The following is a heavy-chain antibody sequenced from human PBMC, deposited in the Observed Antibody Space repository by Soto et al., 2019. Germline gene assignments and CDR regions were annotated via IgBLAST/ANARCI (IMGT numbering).Heavy chain of an antibody. V-gene: IGHV1-18*01. D-gene: IGHD3-16*01. Sequence: ASVKVCCKASGYSITRYGMASARQAPGQGLEWMGWINTYNGNTNYAQNLQGRVTLTTDTSTSTAYMELTSLRSNDTAIYYCAMVDVYVTPSPQDVWGPGTTVT. J-gene: IGHJ6*02. CDR3: AMVDVYVTPSPQDV. CDR1: GYSITRYG. CDR2: INTYNGNT.